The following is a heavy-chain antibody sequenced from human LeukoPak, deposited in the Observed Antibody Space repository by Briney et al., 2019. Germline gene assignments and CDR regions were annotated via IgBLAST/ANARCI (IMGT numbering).Heavy chain of an antibody. Sequence: SETLSLTCTVSGGSISSSSYYRGWIRQPPGKGLEWIGSIYYSGSTYYNPSLKSRVTISVDTSKNQFSLKLSSVTAADTAVYYCARHGDAVAALFDYWGQGTLVTVSS. CDR2: IYYSGST. D-gene: IGHD6-19*01. V-gene: IGHV4-39*01. CDR1: GGSISSSSYY. CDR3: ARHGDAVAALFDY. J-gene: IGHJ4*02.